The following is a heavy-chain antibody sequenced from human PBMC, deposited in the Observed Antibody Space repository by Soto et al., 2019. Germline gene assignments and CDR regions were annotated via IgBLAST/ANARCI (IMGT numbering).Heavy chain of an antibody. CDR2: IYYSGST. J-gene: IGHJ6*03. CDR1: GGSISSSSYY. Sequence: PSETLSLTCTVSGGSISSSSYYWGWIRQPPGKGLEWIGSIYYSGSTYYNPSLKSRVTISVDTSKNQFFLKLSSVTAADTAVYYCSRVYGSGTYYMDVWGKGTTVTVSS. D-gene: IGHD3-10*01. V-gene: IGHV4-39*01. CDR3: SRVYGSGTYYMDV.